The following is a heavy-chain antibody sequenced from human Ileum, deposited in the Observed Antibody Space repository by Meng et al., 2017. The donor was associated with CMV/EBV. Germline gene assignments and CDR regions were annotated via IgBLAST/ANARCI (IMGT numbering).Heavy chain of an antibody. CDR3: ARDMIVGTPDYFDY. V-gene: IGHV3-30-3*01. CDR1: GFTFSGYP. CDR2: ISYDGLIK. J-gene: IGHJ4*02. D-gene: IGHD1-26*01. Sequence: ASGFTFSGYPMHWVRRSPTKGVEWVAVISYDGLIKDYAESVKGRFTISRDTSKNTLFLQMNSLTAEDTAVYYCARDMIVGTPDYFDYWGQGTLVTVSS.